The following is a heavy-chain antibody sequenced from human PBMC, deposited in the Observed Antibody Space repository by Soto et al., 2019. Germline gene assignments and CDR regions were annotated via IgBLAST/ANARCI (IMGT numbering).Heavy chain of an antibody. CDR1: GGSISSGDYY. D-gene: IGHD3-10*01. CDR2: IYYSGST. V-gene: IGHV4-30-4*01. Sequence: SETLSLTCTVSGGSISSGDYYWSWIRQPPGKGLEWIGYIYYSGSTYYNPSLKSRVTISVDTSKNQFSLKLSSVTAADTAVYYCARDSYGSGDDAFDIWGQGTMVTVSS. CDR3: ARDSYGSGDDAFDI. J-gene: IGHJ3*02.